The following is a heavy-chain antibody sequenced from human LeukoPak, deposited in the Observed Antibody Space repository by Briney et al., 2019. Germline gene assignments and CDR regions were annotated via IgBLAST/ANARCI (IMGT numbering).Heavy chain of an antibody. CDR1: GYTFTSYG. Sequence: ASVKVSCKASGYTFTSYGISWVRQAPGQGLEWMGWISAYNGNTNYARKLQGRVTMTTDTSTSTAYMELRSLRSDDTAVYYCARGGGYCSSTSCYELDGYYYYGMDVWGKGTTVTVSS. V-gene: IGHV1-18*04. J-gene: IGHJ6*04. CDR3: ARGGGYCSSTSCYELDGYYYYGMDV. CDR2: ISAYNGNT. D-gene: IGHD2-2*01.